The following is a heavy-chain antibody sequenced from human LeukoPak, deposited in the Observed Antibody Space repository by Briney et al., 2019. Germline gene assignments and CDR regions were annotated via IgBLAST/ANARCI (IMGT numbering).Heavy chain of an antibody. Sequence: GRSLRLSCAASGFTFSSYGMHWVRQAPGKGLEWVAIIWYDGSKKYYADSVKGRFSISRDNSKNTLYLQMNSLRAEDTAVYYCARDWGTVIGPEYWDWGQGTLVTVSS. D-gene: IGHD4-17*01. CDR3: ARDWGTVIGPEYWD. CDR2: IWYDGSKK. J-gene: IGHJ4*02. CDR1: GFTFSSYG. V-gene: IGHV3-33*01.